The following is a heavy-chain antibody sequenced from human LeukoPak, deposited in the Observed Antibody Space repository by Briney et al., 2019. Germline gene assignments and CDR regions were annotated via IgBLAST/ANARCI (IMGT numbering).Heavy chain of an antibody. V-gene: IGHV3-48*01. CDR1: GFTFSSYS. Sequence: GGSLRLSCAASGFTFSSYSMNWVRQAPGKGLQWVSYISTAGGAIYYADSVKGRFTISRDNAKNSLYLQMNSLRAEDTAVYYCARDPGYSTGWYALDIWGQGTMVTVSS. CDR3: ARDPGYSTGWYALDI. CDR2: ISTAGGAI. J-gene: IGHJ3*02. D-gene: IGHD6-19*01.